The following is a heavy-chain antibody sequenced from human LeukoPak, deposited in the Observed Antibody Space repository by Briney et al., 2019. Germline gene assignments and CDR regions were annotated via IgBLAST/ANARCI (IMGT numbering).Heavy chain of an antibody. V-gene: IGHV1-18*01. J-gene: IGHJ6*02. CDR2: ISAYNGNT. CDR3: ASGGGLYCSSTSCLHDYYYYYGMDV. CDR1: GYTFTSYG. D-gene: IGHD2-2*01. Sequence: ASVKVSCKASGYTFTSYGISWVRQAPGQGLEWMGWISAYNGNTNYAQKLQGRVTMTTDTSTSTAYMELRSLRSDDTAVYYCASGGGLYCSSTSCLHDYYYYYGMDVWGQGTTVTVSS.